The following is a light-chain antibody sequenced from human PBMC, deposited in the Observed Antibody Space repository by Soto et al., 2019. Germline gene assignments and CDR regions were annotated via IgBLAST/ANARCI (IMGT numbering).Light chain of an antibody. V-gene: IGKV3-20*01. Sequence: EIVLTQSPGTLSLSPGERATLSCRASQSVSSSYLAWYQQKPGQAPRLLIYGASSRATGIPDRFSGSGSGTDFTITISRLETEDFAVYYCTQYGSSPLYTFGQGTKLEIK. CDR3: TQYGSSPLYT. J-gene: IGKJ2*01. CDR2: GAS. CDR1: QSVSSSY.